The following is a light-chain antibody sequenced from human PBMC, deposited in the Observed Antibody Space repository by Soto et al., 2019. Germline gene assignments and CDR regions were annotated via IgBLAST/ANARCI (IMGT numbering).Light chain of an antibody. J-gene: IGKJ1*01. CDR2: SAS. CDR3: QQYSTYST. V-gene: IGKV1D-16*01. Sequence: IQMTQSPSSLSASIGDRVTITFRASQGIGVRLAWFQQKPGKAPQYLIQSASILQSGVPSRFSGSGSGTEFTLTISSLQPDDFATYYCQQYSTYSTFGQGTKVDIK. CDR1: QGIGVR.